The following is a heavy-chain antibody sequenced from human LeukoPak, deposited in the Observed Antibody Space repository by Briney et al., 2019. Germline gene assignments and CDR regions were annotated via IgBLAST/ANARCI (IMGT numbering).Heavy chain of an antibody. CDR2: INPNSGGT. Sequence: ASVKVSCKASGYTFTGYYMHWVRQAPGQGLEWMGWINPNSGGTNYAQKFQGRVTMTRDTSISTAYMELSRLRSDDTAVYYCARALDIAAAEPYYMDVWGKGTTVTIS. CDR3: ARALDIAAAEPYYMDV. CDR1: GYTFTGYY. D-gene: IGHD6-13*01. V-gene: IGHV1-2*02. J-gene: IGHJ6*03.